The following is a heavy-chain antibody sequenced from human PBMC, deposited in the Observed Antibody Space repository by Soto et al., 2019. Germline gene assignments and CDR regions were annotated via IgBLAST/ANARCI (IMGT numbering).Heavy chain of an antibody. CDR2: MNPNRGNT. Sequence: QVQLVQSGAEVKKPGASVKVSCKASGYTFTSNDINWVRQATGQGLEWMGWMNPNRGNTGYAQKFQGRVTMTRNTSISTAYMELGSLRSEDTAVYYCARTLHELYYDILSCNYYCYYYMDFWGKGTTVTVSS. CDR3: ARTLHELYYDILSCNYYCYYYMDF. J-gene: IGHJ6*03. V-gene: IGHV1-8*01. CDR1: GYTFTSND. D-gene: IGHD3-9*01.